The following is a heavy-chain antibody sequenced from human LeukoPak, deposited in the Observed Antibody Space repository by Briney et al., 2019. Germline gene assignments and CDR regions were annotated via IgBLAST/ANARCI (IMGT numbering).Heavy chain of an antibody. CDR1: GGTFSSYA. CDR3: ARTRGYCSGGSCYSFDY. V-gene: IGHV1-69*05. CDR2: IIPIFGTA. J-gene: IGHJ4*02. D-gene: IGHD2-15*01. Sequence: SVKVSCKASGGTFSSYAISWVRQAPGPGLEWMGGIIPIFGTANYAQKFQGRVTITTDESTSTAYMELSSLRSEDTAVYYCARTRGYCSGGSCYSFDYWGQGTLVTVSS.